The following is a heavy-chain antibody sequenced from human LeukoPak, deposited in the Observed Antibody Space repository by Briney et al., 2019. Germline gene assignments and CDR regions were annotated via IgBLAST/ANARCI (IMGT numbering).Heavy chain of an antibody. CDR3: ARGLTNYYDSSGYSSSADY. J-gene: IGHJ4*02. CDR2: MNPNSGNT. D-gene: IGHD3-22*01. V-gene: IGHV1-8*01. CDR1: GYTFTSYD. Sequence: ASVKVSCKASGYTFTSYDINWVRQATGQGLEWMGWMNPNSGNTGYAQKFQGRVTMTRNTSISTAYMELSSLRSEDTAVYYCARGLTNYYDSSGYSSSADYWGQGTLVTVSS.